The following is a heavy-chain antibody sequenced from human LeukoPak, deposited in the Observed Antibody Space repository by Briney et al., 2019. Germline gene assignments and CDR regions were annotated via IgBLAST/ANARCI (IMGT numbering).Heavy chain of an antibody. J-gene: IGHJ4*02. V-gene: IGHV3-23*01. CDR3: AKIQTYYDFWSGYYLFDY. CDR1: GFTFSSYA. Sequence: GGSLRLSCAASGFTFSSYAMSWVRQAPGKGLEWVSAIGGSGGSTYYADSVKGRFTISRDNSKNTLYLQMNSLRAEDTAVYYCAKIQTYYDFWSGYYLFDYWGQGTLVTVSS. D-gene: IGHD3-3*01. CDR2: IGGSGGST.